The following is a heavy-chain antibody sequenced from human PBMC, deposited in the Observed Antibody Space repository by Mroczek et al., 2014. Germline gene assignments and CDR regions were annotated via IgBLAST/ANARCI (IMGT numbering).Heavy chain of an antibody. Sequence: QVQLQQWGAGLLKPSETLSLTCAVYGGSFSGYYWSWIRQPPGKGLEWIGEINHSGSTNYNPSLKSRVTISVDTSKNQFSLKLSSVTAADTAVYYCARNIVVVPAAIFFQLLRRPRTGDYGMDVWGQGTTVTVSS. J-gene: IGHJ6*02. CDR1: GGSFSGYY. CDR2: INHSGST. CDR3: ARNIVVVPAAIFFQLLRRPRTGDYGMDV. D-gene: IGHD2-2*01. V-gene: IGHV4-34*01.